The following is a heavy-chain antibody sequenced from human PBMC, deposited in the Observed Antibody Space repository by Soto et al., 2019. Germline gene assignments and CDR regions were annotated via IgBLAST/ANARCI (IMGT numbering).Heavy chain of an antibody. J-gene: IGHJ6*03. CDR3: ERGEVPANLNFVFWSGSSSRFYYYYYMDV. D-gene: IGHD3-3*01. Sequence: ASVNVSCKASGYTFTSYDITWVRQATGQGLEWMGWMNHNSGNTGYAQKFQGRVTMTRNTSISTAYMELSSLRSEDTAVYYCERGEVPANLNFVFWSGSSSRFYYYYYMDVWGKGTTVTVSS. CDR2: MNHNSGNT. V-gene: IGHV1-8*01. CDR1: GYTFTSYD.